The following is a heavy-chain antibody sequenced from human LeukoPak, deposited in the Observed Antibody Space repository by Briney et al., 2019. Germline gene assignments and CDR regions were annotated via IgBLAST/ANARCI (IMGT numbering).Heavy chain of an antibody. CDR2: ISYDGSNR. Sequence: GGSLRLSCAASGFTFEDYSIHWVRQAPGKGLEWVAVISYDGSNRYYADSVKGRFTISRDNSKNTLYLQMNSLRAEDTAVYYCARDDGRCPLKCRGYMDVWGKGTTVTVSS. J-gene: IGHJ6*03. V-gene: IGHV3-30*04. CDR3: ARDDGRCPLKCRGYMDV. D-gene: IGHD1-26*01. CDR1: GFTFEDYS.